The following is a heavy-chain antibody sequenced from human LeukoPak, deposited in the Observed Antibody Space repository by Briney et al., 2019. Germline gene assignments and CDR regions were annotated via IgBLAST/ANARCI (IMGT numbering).Heavy chain of an antibody. CDR1: GFTFSSYW. CDR2: IRYDGSYN. D-gene: IGHD4-17*01. J-gene: IGHJ4*02. CDR3: AKAMTTVTPFDY. V-gene: IGHV3-30*02. Sequence: QSGGSLRLSCAASGFTFSSYWMHWVRQAPGKGLEWVAFIRYDGSYNYYADSVKGRFTISRDSSKKTLYLQMNSLRVEDTAVYYCAKAMTTVTPFDYWGQGTLVTVSS.